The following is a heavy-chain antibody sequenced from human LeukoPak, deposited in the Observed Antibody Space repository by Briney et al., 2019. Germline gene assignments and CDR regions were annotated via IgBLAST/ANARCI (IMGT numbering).Heavy chain of an antibody. CDR3: ARQGCGLLNPFDY. Sequence: SVKVSCKASGGTFSSYAISWVRQAPGQGLEWMGGIIPIFGTANYAQKFQGRVTITADESTSTAYMELSSLRSEDTAVYYCARQGCGLLNPFDYWGQGTLVTVSS. J-gene: IGHJ4*02. D-gene: IGHD1-26*01. CDR1: GGTFSSYA. V-gene: IGHV1-69*13. CDR2: IIPIFGTA.